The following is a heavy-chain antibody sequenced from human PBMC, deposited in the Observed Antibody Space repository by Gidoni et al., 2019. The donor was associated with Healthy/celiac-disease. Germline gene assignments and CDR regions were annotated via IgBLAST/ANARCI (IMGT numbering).Heavy chain of an antibody. J-gene: IGHJ4*02. CDR2: ISSSSSYI. CDR1: GFTFSSYS. CDR3: ARVWGFGYCSGGSCYSDY. V-gene: IGHV3-21*01. Sequence: EVQLVESGGGLVKPGGSLRLPCQASGFTFSSYSMNWVRQAPGKGLEWVSSISSSSSYIYYADSVKGRFTISRDNAKNSLYLQMNSLRAEDTAVYYCARVWGFGYCSGGSCYSDYWGQGTLVTVSS. D-gene: IGHD2-15*01.